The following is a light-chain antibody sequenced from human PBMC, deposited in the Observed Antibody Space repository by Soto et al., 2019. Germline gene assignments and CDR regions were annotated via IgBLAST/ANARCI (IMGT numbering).Light chain of an antibody. CDR1: SYNY. J-gene: IGLJ1*01. V-gene: IGLV2-11*01. CDR3: CSYAGSYTFYV. CDR2: DVT. Sequence: QSALTQPRSVSGSPGQSVTISCTGSSYNYVSWYQQHPGKAPKLMIYDVTKRPSGVPDRFSGSKSGNTASLTISGLQTEDDADYYCCSYAGSYTFYVFGTGTKVTVL.